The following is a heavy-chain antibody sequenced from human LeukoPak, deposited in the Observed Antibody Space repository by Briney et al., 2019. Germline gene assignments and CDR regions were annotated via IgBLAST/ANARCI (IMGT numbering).Heavy chain of an antibody. CDR3: ARDGGWSRANWFDP. J-gene: IGHJ5*02. Sequence: GGSLRLSCAASGFTFSSYWMSWVRQAPGKGLKWVANIKQDGSEKYYVDSVKGRFTISRDNAKNSLYLQMNSLRAEDTAVYYCARDGGWSRANWFDPWGQGTLVTVSS. D-gene: IGHD2-15*01. V-gene: IGHV3-7*03. CDR1: GFTFSSYW. CDR2: IKQDGSEK.